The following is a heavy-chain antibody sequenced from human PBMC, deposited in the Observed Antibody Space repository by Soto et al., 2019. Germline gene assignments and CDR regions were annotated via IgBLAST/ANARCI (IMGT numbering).Heavy chain of an antibody. V-gene: IGHV3-23*01. J-gene: IGHJ6*04. CDR3: AKEDDYIWGSYRNHPMDV. CDR2: ISGSGGST. D-gene: IGHD3-16*02. Sequence: GGSLRLSCAASGFTFSSYAMSWVRQAPGKGLEWVSAISGSGGSTYYADSVKGRFTISRDNSKNTLCLQMNSLRAEDTAVYYCAKEDDYIWGSYRNHPMDVWGKGTTVTVSS. CDR1: GFTFSSYA.